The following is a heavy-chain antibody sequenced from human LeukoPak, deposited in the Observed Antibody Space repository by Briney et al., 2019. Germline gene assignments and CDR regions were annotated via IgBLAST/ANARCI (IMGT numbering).Heavy chain of an antibody. Sequence: ASVKVSCKASGYTFTSYGISWVRQAPGQGLEWMGWISAYNGNTNYAQKLQGRVTMTTDTSTSTAYMELRSLRSDGTAVYYCARDLWIYYGSGSYYKPNDYRGQGTLVTVSS. D-gene: IGHD3-10*01. CDR1: GYTFTSYG. CDR3: ARDLWIYYGSGSYYKPNDY. J-gene: IGHJ4*02. CDR2: ISAYNGNT. V-gene: IGHV1-18*01.